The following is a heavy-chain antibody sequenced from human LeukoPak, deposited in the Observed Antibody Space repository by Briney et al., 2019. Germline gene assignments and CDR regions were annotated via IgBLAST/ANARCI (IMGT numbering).Heavy chain of an antibody. CDR1: GFTFSSYA. J-gene: IGHJ6*03. Sequence: PGGSLRLSCAASGFTFSSYAMSWVRQAPGKGLEWVSAISGSGGSTYYADSVKGRFTISRDNSKNTLYLQMNSLRAEDTAVYYCAKDSQRRYSGYDLPHYYYYYMDVWGKGTTVTVSS. CDR3: AKDSQRRYSGYDLPHYYYYYMDV. D-gene: IGHD5-12*01. CDR2: ISGSGGST. V-gene: IGHV3-23*01.